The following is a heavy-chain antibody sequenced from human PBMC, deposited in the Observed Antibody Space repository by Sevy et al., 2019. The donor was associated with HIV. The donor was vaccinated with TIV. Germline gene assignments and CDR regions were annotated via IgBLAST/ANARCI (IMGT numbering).Heavy chain of an antibody. CDR1: GFTFSNYV. J-gene: IGHJ3*01. CDR3: AKELRLGVGAFDF. V-gene: IGHV3-30*18. CDR2: ISVTGGSE. Sequence: GGSLRLSCAASGFTFSNYVIHWVRQAPGKGLEWVAVISVTGGSEYFADSVKGRFTISRDTDKKTLYLQMNSLRTEDTAVYRCAKELRLGVGAFDFWGLGTLVTVSS. D-gene: IGHD3-3*01.